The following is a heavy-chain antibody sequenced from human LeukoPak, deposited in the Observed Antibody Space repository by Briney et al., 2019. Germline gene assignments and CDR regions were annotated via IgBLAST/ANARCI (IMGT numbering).Heavy chain of an antibody. Sequence: GGSLRLSCAASGFTFSSYWMTWVRQAPGKGLEWVANIKQDGSEKHYVDSVKGRFTISRDNAKNSLYLQMNSLRAEDTAIYYCTRVGYIDEGIDYWGQGTLVTVSS. CDR2: IKQDGSEK. CDR1: GFTFSSYW. V-gene: IGHV3-7*04. CDR3: TRVGYIDEGIDY. J-gene: IGHJ4*02. D-gene: IGHD5-24*01.